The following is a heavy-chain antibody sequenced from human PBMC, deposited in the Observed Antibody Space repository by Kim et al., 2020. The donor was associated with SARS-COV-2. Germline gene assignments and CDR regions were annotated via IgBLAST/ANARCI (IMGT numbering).Heavy chain of an antibody. CDR1: GFTFSSYA. V-gene: IGHV3-33*06. Sequence: GGSLRLSCAASGFTFSSYAMHWVRQAPGKGLEWVAVIWYDGSNKYYADSVKGRFTISRDNSKNTLYLQMNSLRAEDTAVYYCAKNGMVAPRGFFFDYWGQGTLVTVSS. D-gene: IGHD1-26*01. J-gene: IGHJ4*02. CDR2: IWYDGSNK. CDR3: AKNGMVAPRGFFFDY.